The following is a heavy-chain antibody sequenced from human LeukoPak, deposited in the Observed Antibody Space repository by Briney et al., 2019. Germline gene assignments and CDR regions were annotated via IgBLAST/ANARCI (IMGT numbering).Heavy chain of an antibody. CDR3: AKERYLYDTSGALEI. J-gene: IGHJ3*02. CDR2: ISYDGSNK. V-gene: IGHV3-30*18. Sequence: GGSLRLSCAASGFTFSSYGMHWVRQAPGKGLEWVAVISYDGSNKYYTDSVEGRFTISRDNSKNTLYLQVNSLSAEDTAVYYCAKERYLYDTSGALEIWGQGTMVTVSS. CDR1: GFTFSSYG. D-gene: IGHD3-22*01.